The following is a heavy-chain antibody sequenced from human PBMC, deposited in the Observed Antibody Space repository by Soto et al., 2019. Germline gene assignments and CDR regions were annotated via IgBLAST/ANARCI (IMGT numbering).Heavy chain of an antibody. CDR1: GGTFSSYS. Sequence: QVQLVQSGAEVKTPGSSVKVSCKASGGTFSSYSINWVRQAPGQGLEWMGRLIPMFGTTDYAQRFQGRVTFTADESTSTASMEVTNLTSEDTAVYYCARAVVLTFTRFYDMDVWGQGTTVPVSS. J-gene: IGHJ6*02. D-gene: IGHD3-9*01. CDR3: ARAVVLTFTRFYDMDV. CDR2: LIPMFGTT. V-gene: IGHV1-69*18.